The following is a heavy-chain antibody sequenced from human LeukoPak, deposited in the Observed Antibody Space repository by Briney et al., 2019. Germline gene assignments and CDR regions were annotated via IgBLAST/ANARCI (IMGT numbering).Heavy chain of an antibody. Sequence: GGSLRLSCAASGFTFSSYAMSWVRQAPGKGLDWVSAISGSGGSTYYADSVKGRFTISRGNSKNTLYLQMNSLRAEDTAVYYCAKDFRDGYNSIDYWGQGTLVTVSS. D-gene: IGHD5-24*01. CDR1: GFTFSSYA. CDR3: AKDFRDGYNSIDY. J-gene: IGHJ4*02. CDR2: ISGSGGST. V-gene: IGHV3-23*01.